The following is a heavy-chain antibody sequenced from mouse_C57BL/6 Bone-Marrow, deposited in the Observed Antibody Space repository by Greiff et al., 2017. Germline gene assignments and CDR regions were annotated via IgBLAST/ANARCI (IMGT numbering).Heavy chain of an antibody. V-gene: IGHV5-15*04. J-gene: IGHJ3*01. Sequence: EVKVVESGGGLVQPGGSLKLSCAASGFTFSDYGMAWVRQAPRKGPEWVAFISNLAYSIYYADTVTGRFTISRENAKNTLYLEMSSLRSEDTAMYYCARRTVDSSGFWFAYWGQGTLVTVSA. CDR1: GFTFSDYG. D-gene: IGHD3-2*02. CDR3: ARRTVDSSGFWFAY. CDR2: ISNLAYSI.